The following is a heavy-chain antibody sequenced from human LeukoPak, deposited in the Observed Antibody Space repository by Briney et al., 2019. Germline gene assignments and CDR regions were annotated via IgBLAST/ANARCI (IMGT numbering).Heavy chain of an antibody. J-gene: IGHJ6*04. CDR1: GFTFSSYW. V-gene: IGHV3-74*01. CDR3: ARAGITPRRYYGMDV. D-gene: IGHD3-10*01. CDR2: INSDGSST. Sequence: PGGSVTLSCAASGFTFSSYWMQWLRQAPGMALVWVFRINSDGSSTSYADSVKGRFTISRDNAKNTLYLQMNSLRAEDTAVYYCARAGITPRRYYGMDVWGKGTTVTVSS.